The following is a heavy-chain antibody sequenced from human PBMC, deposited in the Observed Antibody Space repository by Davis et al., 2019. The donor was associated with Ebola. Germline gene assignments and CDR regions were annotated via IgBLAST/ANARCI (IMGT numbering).Heavy chain of an antibody. CDR1: GFTFSSYA. CDR3: ARVNAVTGYSRFDP. D-gene: IGHD3-9*01. Sequence: GESLKISCAASGFTFSSYAMHWVRQAPGKGLEWVAVISYDGSNKYYADSVKGRFTISRDNSKNTLYLQMNRLRVEDTALYHCARVNAVTGYSRFDPWGQGTLVTVSS. CDR2: ISYDGSNK. J-gene: IGHJ5*02. V-gene: IGHV3-30-3*01.